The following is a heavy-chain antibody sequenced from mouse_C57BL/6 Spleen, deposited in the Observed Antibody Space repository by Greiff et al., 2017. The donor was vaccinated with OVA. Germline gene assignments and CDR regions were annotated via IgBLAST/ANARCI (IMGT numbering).Heavy chain of an antibody. CDR1: GYSITSGYY. J-gene: IGHJ4*01. D-gene: IGHD2-1*01. CDR2: ISYDGSN. V-gene: IGHV3-6*01. Sequence: EVQLQESGPGLVKPSQSLSLTCSVTGYSITSGYYWNWIRQSPGNKLEWMGYISYDGSNNYNPTLKNRISITRDTSKNQFFLKLNSVTTEDTATYYCARVVIYYGNYGDAMVYWGQGTSVTVSS. CDR3: ARVVIYYGNYGDAMVY.